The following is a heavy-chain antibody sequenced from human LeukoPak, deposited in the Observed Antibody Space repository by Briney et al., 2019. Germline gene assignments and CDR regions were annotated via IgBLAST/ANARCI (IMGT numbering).Heavy chain of an antibody. CDR3: AREGCSGGSCYSYRFYYMDV. CDR2: INPNSGGT. J-gene: IGHJ6*03. D-gene: IGHD2-15*01. Sequence: ASVKVSCKASGYTFTSYGISWVRQAPGQGLEWVGWINPNSGGTNYAQKFQGRVTMTRDTSISTAYMELSRLRSDDTAVYYCAREGCSGGSCYSYRFYYMDVWGKGTTVTVSS. CDR1: GYTFTSYG. V-gene: IGHV1-2*02.